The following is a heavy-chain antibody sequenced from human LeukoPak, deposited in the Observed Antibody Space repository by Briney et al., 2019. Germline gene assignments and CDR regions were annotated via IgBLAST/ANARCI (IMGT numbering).Heavy chain of an antibody. CDR3: VRGLEEDGFDY. Sequence: GESLKISCKGSGYSFTSYWSGWLRQMPGKGLEGLGIIYPGDSDTRYSPSFQGQVTIQADKSISTAYLQWSSLKASDTAMYYCVRGLEEDGFDYWGQGTLVTVSS. CDR1: GYSFTSYW. V-gene: IGHV5-51*01. J-gene: IGHJ4*02. CDR2: IYPGDSDT. D-gene: IGHD3-16*01.